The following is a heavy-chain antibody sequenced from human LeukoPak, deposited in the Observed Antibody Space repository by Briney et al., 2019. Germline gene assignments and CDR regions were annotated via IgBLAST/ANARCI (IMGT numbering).Heavy chain of an antibody. Sequence: ASVKVSCKASGYTFTDYYIHRVRQAPGQGLEWMGWINPNNFDSKYAQKFQGSVTMTRDTSIATAYMELRRLTSDDTAVYYCARERNSGYSSLGPWGQGTLVTVSS. D-gene: IGHD3-22*01. J-gene: IGHJ4*02. CDR3: ARERNSGYSSLGP. V-gene: IGHV1-2*04. CDR1: GYTFTDYY. CDR2: INPNNFDS.